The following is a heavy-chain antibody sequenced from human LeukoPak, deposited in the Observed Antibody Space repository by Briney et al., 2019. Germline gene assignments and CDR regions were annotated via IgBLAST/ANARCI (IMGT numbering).Heavy chain of an antibody. Sequence: HTGGSLRLSCAASGFIFGGYAMHWVRQAPGKGLQWLAVISYDGGKTYYADSVEGRFTISRDNSKSTVYLEINSLRSEDTAIYYCARGFNDFWSGSQLEYWGQGTLVTVSS. CDR1: GFIFGGYA. CDR2: ISYDGGKT. CDR3: ARGFNDFWSGSQLEY. D-gene: IGHD3-3*01. V-gene: IGHV3-30-3*01. J-gene: IGHJ4*02.